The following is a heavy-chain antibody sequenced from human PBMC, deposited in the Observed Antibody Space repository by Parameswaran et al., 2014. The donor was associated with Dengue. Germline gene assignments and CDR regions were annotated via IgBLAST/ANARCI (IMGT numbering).Heavy chain of an antibody. CDR2: IYYSGST. CDR3: ARHLYDILTGHPYYYYGMDV. J-gene: IGHJ6*02. Sequence: VRQAPGKGLEWIGYIYYSGSTYYNPSLKSRVTISVDTSKNQFSLKLSSVTAADTAVYYCARHLYDILTGHPYYYYGMDVWGQGTTVTVSS. V-gene: IGHV4-31*02. D-gene: IGHD3-9*01.